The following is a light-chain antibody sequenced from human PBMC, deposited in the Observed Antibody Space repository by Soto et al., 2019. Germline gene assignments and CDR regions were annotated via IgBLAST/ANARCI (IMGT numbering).Light chain of an antibody. CDR2: ATS. V-gene: IGKV3-20*01. J-gene: IGKJ1*01. Sequence: EIVLTQSPDTLSLSPGDRATLSCRASQSVSSNSLAWYQQKPGQAPRPLIYATSSRATGIPDRFSGSGSGTDFTLTIARLEPEDFAVYYCQQYDSSPRTLGQGTRVEIK. CDR1: QSVSSNS. CDR3: QQYDSSPRT.